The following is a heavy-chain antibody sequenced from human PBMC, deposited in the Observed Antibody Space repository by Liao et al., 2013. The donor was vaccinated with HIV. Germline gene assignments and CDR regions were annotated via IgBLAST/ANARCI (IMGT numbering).Heavy chain of an antibody. CDR2: IYSSGSA. J-gene: IGHJ5*02. V-gene: IGHV4-4*07. D-gene: IGHD3-3*01. Sequence: QLQESGPGLVQPSETLSLTCTVSGVSITSYYWGLIRQPPGKGLEWIGSIYSSGSANYNPSLKSRVTMSVDTSKNQFSLKLSSVTAADTAVYYCARTDQYYDFWNGYENWFDPWGQGTLVTVSS. CDR1: GVSITSYY. CDR3: ARTDQYYDFWNGYENWFDP.